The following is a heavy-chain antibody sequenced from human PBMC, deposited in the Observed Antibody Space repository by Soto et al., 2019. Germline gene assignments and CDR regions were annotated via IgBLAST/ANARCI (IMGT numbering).Heavy chain of an antibody. CDR3: ARFTYYYDSSGYYVYPPPAPNWFDP. V-gene: IGHV4-31*03. D-gene: IGHD3-22*01. Sequence: NPSETLSLTCTVSGGSISSGGYYWSWIRQHPGKGLEWIGYIYYSGSTYYNPSLKSRVTISVDTSKNQFSLKLSSVTAADTAVYYCARFTYYYDSSGYYVYPPPAPNWFDPWGQGTLVTVSS. CDR2: IYYSGST. CDR1: GGSISSGGYY. J-gene: IGHJ5*02.